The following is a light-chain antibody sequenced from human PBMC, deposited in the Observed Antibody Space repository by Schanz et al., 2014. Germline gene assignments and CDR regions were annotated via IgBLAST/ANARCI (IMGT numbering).Light chain of an antibody. CDR3: QQRSNWPLT. J-gene: IGKJ4*01. V-gene: IGKV3-11*01. Sequence: EVVLTQSPATLSLSPGERATLSCRASQSVSSYLAWYQQKPGQAPRVLIYGASIRASGIPDRFSGSGYGTDFSLTITRLEPEDFAVYYCQQRSNWPLTFGGGTKVEIK. CDR2: GAS. CDR1: QSVSSY.